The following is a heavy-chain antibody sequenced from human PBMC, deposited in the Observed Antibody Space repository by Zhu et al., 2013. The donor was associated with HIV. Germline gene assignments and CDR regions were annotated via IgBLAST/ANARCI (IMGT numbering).Heavy chain of an antibody. J-gene: IGHJ6*02. Sequence: QVQLVQSGAEVKEPGASVKVSCKASGYSFNTHGIHWVRQAPGQHLEWMGWINAGEGVTKSSQKFQGRLTISRETSASTSFMELSSLGSADTAVYYCARAELYCSGGRCDVGYNYYGMDVWGQGTTVIVSS. D-gene: IGHD2-15*01. V-gene: IGHV1-3*01. CDR2: INAGEGVT. CDR3: ARAELYCSGGRCDVGYNYYGMDV. CDR1: GYSFNTHG.